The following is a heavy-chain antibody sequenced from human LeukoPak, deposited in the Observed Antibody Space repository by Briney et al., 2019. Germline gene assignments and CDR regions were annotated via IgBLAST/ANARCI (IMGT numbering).Heavy chain of an antibody. J-gene: IGHJ6*02. CDR3: ARDFVGRKYLGVDV. V-gene: IGHV4-59*01. D-gene: IGHD2/OR15-2a*01. CDR2: ISYSGST. CDR1: GASISTNF. Sequence: SETLSLTCTVSGASISTNFWSWIPQPPGKGLEWIGYISYSGSTNDNPSLKSRVTISVDTSNTHLPLRLRSVTAADTAVYYCARDFVGRKYLGVDVWGHGTTVTVSS.